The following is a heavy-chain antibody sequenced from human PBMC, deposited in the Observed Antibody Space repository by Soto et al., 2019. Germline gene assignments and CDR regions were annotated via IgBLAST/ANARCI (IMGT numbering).Heavy chain of an antibody. Sequence: PSESLSLTRTVSGGSIYRSGYYWGWIRQPPGRGLEWIGNIDYNGVTYSNPSLKSRLTISRDTSKNQFSLKLTSVTAEDTALYYCGKVLVGDTGHTESDSWGPGTLVTVSS. D-gene: IGHD2-15*01. CDR1: GGSIYRSGYY. CDR3: GKVLVGDTGHTESDS. J-gene: IGHJ4*02. CDR2: IDYNGVT. V-gene: IGHV4-39*01.